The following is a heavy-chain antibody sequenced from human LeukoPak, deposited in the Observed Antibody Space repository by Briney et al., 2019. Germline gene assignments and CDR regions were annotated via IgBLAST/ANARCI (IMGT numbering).Heavy chain of an antibody. J-gene: IGHJ3*02. CDR2: IYYSGST. D-gene: IGHD5-24*01. CDR3: ARQARDGYDLAVGDAFDI. V-gene: IGHV4-59*08. CDR1: GGSISSYY. Sequence: SETLSLTYTVSGGSISSYYWSWIRQPPGKGLEWIGYIYYSGSTNYNPSLKSRVTISVDTSKNQFSLKLSSVTAADTAVYYCARQARDGYDLAVGDAFDIWGQGTMVTVSS.